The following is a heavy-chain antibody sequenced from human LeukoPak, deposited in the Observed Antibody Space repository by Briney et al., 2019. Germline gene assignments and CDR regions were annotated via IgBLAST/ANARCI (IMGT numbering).Heavy chain of an antibody. J-gene: IGHJ4*02. Sequence: GGSLRLSCAASGFAFSSSNFNWFRQAPGKGLEWVSSITSDAYIYYADSLKGRFSISRDNAKNSLYLQMINLRAEDTAVHYCARADYGDYGVDYWGQGTRVTVSS. V-gene: IGHV3-21*01. D-gene: IGHD4-17*01. CDR3: ARADYGDYGVDY. CDR1: GFAFSSSN. CDR2: ITSDAYI.